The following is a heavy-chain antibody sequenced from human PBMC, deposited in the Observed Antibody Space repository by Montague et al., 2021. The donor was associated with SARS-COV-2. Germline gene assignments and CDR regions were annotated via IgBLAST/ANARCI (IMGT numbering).Heavy chain of an antibody. V-gene: IGHV4-31*03. Sequence: TLSLTCTVSGGSISSGGYYWSCIRPPAGKGLEWSGYIYYSGSTYYNPSLKSRVTISVDTSKNQFSLKLSSVTAADTAVYYCARARITMIVVVNAVDIGGQGTMVTVSS. D-gene: IGHD3-22*01. J-gene: IGHJ3*02. CDR2: IYYSGST. CDR1: GGSISSGGYY. CDR3: ARARITMIVVVNAVDI.